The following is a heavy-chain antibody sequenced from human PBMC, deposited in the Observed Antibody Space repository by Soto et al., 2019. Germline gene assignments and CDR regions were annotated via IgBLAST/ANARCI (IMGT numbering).Heavy chain of an antibody. Sequence: SETLSLTCTVSGGPISSYYWTWIRQPPGKGLEWIGYVYYSGGASYNPSVQSRVTISVDTPKSQFFLNLSSVNAAKKAVYYCARKHRYNSGWYESWGQGIRVX. V-gene: IGHV4-59*01. CDR1: GGPISSYY. D-gene: IGHD6-19*01. CDR2: VYYSGGA. J-gene: IGHJ5*01. CDR3: ARKHRYNSGWYES.